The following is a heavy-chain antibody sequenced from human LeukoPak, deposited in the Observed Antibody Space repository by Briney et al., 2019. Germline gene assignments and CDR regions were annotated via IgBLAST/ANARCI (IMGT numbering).Heavy chain of an antibody. Sequence: GGSLRLSCAASGFDFNNYNMNWVRQAPGKGMEWVSCITSSGTYIYYADSVKGRFTISRDNAKNSLYLQMNSLRPEDTAVYYCARHPYSGSYGDYYYYYMDVWGKGTTVTISS. CDR2: ITSSGTYI. CDR3: ARHPYSGSYGDYYYYYMDV. J-gene: IGHJ6*03. V-gene: IGHV3-21*01. D-gene: IGHD1-26*01. CDR1: GFDFNNYN.